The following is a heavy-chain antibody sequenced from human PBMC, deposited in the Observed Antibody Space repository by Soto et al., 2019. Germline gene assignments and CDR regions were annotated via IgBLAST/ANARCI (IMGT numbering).Heavy chain of an antibody. J-gene: IGHJ4*02. V-gene: IGHV4-61*03. CDR3: ARETFGTKLFDS. Sequence: QVHLQASGPGLVKASETLSLTCTVSGGSVTRDRYYWSWLRQTPGKGLGWIGYIHHSGSTHCDASLKSRVTIPVDTSKNHFSLQLTSVTAEDTAVYYCARETFGTKLFDSWGQGTLVPV. CDR1: GGSVTRDRYY. CDR2: IHHSGST. D-gene: IGHD1-7*01.